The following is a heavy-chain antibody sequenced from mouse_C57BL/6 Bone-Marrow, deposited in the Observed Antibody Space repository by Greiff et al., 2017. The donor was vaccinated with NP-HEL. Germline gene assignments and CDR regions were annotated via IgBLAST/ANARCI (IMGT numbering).Heavy chain of an antibody. CDR2: IHPNSGST. Sequence: QVQLQQPGAELVKPGASVKLSCKASGYTFTSYWMHWVKQRPGQGLEWIGMIHPNSGSTNYNEKFKSKATLTVDKSSSTAYLQLSSLTSEDSAVYYCARTGYGSHYAMDYWGQGTSVTVSS. V-gene: IGHV1-64*01. J-gene: IGHJ4*01. D-gene: IGHD1-1*01. CDR3: ARTGYGSHYAMDY. CDR1: GYTFTSYW.